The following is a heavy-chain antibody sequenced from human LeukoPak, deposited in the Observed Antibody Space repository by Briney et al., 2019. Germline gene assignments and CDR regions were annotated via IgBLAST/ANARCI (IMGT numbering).Heavy chain of an antibody. Sequence: ASVNISFKVSGYTLTELSMHWVRQAPGKGREWMGGFDPEDGETIYAQKFQGRVTMTEDTSTDTAYMELSSLRSEDTAVYYCAIYYYDSSGYYYTFDYWGQGTLVTVSS. D-gene: IGHD3-22*01. CDR1: GYTLTELS. CDR3: AIYYYDSSGYYYTFDY. V-gene: IGHV1-24*01. CDR2: FDPEDGET. J-gene: IGHJ4*02.